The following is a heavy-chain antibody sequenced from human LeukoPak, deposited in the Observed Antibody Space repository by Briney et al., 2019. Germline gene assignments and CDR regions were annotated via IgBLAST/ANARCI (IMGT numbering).Heavy chain of an antibody. J-gene: IGHJ4*02. Sequence: SETLSLTCTVSGGSISSGGYYWSWIRQHPGKGLEWIGYIYYSGSTYYNPSLKSRVTISVDTSKNQFPLKLSSVTAADTAVYYCARGIVVVPAAIPDFDYWGQGTLVTVSS. CDR1: GGSISSGGYY. V-gene: IGHV4-31*03. D-gene: IGHD2-2*01. CDR2: IYYSGST. CDR3: ARGIVVVPAAIPDFDY.